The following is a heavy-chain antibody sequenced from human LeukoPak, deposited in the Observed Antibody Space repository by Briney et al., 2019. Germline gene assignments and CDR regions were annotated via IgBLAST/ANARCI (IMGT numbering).Heavy chain of an antibody. J-gene: IGHJ4*02. CDR1: GGSLSSYY. CDR2: IYTSGST. CDR3: AREVRYFDWSRGWPTHFFDY. V-gene: IGHV4-4*07. Sequence: SETLSLTCTVSGGSLSSYYWSWIRQPAGKGLEWIGRIYTSGSTNYNPSLKSRVTMSVDASKNQFSLKLSSVTAADTAVYYCAREVRYFDWSRGWPTHFFDYWGQGTLVTVSS. D-gene: IGHD3-9*01.